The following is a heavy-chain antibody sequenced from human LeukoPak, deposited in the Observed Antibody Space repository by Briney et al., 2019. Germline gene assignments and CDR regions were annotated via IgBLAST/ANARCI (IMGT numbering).Heavy chain of an antibody. V-gene: IGHV4-30-2*01. CDR1: GGSISSGGYS. D-gene: IGHD2-8*02. CDR3: ARVVLDYFDY. CDR2: IYHSGGT. Sequence: SETLSLTCAVSGGSISSGGYSWSWIRQPPGKGLEWIGYIYHSGGTYYNPSLKSRVTISVDRSKNQFSLKLSSVTAADTAVYYCARVVLDYFDYWGQGTLVTVSS. J-gene: IGHJ4*02.